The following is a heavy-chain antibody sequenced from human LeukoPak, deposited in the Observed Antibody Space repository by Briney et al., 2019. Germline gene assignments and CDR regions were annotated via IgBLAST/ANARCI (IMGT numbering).Heavy chain of an antibody. V-gene: IGHV3-23*01. CDR2: ISGSGGST. J-gene: IGHJ4*02. CDR3: AKDREMATMLN. CDR1: GFTFSKHA. Sequence: GGTLRLSCAASGFTFSKHAMSWVRQAPGKGLEWVSAISGSGGSTYYADSVKGRFTISRDNSKNTLYLQMNSLRAEDTAVYYCAKDREMATMLNWGQGTLVTVSS. D-gene: IGHD5-24*01.